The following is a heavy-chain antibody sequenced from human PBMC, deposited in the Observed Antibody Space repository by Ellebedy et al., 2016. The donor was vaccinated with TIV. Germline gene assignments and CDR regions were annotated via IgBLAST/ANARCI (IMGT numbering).Heavy chain of an antibody. CDR2: IHYSGTT. Sequence: MPSETLSLTCTVSGGSISSSSYYWVWIRQPPGKGLEWIGTIHYSGTTNSNPSLKRRVTFSLDTSKNQFSLKVNSVTAADTAVFYCARAGGQQLGTLDYWGQGTLVTVSS. J-gene: IGHJ4*02. CDR1: GGSISSSSYY. V-gene: IGHV4-61*05. D-gene: IGHD6-13*01. CDR3: ARAGGQQLGTLDY.